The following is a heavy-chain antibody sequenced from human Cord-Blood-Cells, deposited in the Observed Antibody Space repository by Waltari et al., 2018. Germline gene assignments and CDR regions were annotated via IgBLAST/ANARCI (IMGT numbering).Heavy chain of an antibody. CDR3: ARANIVVVPAAMYYFDY. CDR2: IYYRGST. CDR1: GGSISSGDYY. J-gene: IGHJ4*02. V-gene: IGHV4-30-4*01. Sequence: QVQLQESGPGLVKPSQTLSLTCTVSGGSISSGDYYWSWIRQPPGKGLEWIGYIYYRGSTYYNPSLKSRVTISVDTSKNQFSLKLSSVTAADTAVYYCARANIVVVPAAMYYFDYWGQGTLVTVSS. D-gene: IGHD2-2*01.